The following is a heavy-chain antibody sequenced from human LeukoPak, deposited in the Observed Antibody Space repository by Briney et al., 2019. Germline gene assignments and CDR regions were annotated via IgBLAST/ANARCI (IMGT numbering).Heavy chain of an antibody. Sequence: PGGSLRLSCAASGFTFSSYNMNWVRQAPGKGLEWDSSIYSSSSYIYYADSVKGRFTISRDNAKNSLYLQMNSLRAEDTAVYYCARRGPKYYMDVWGKGTTVTVSS. CDR3: ARRGPKYYMDV. J-gene: IGHJ6*03. CDR1: GFTFSSYN. CDR2: IYSSSSYI. V-gene: IGHV3-21*01. D-gene: IGHD3/OR15-3a*01.